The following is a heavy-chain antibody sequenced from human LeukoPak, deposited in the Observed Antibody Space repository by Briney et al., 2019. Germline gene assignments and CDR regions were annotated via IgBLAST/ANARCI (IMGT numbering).Heavy chain of an antibody. D-gene: IGHD6-19*01. CDR2: TSSSDDGK. V-gene: IGHV3-23*01. CDR1: GFSLSSYA. Sequence: GGSLRLSCTVSGFSLSSYAMSWVRRAPGKGLEWVSATSSSDDGKYYADSVRGRFTISRDNSRNTMYLQMNSLRAEDAAVYYCARASGWYWFDPWGQGALVTVSS. J-gene: IGHJ5*02. CDR3: ARASGWYWFDP.